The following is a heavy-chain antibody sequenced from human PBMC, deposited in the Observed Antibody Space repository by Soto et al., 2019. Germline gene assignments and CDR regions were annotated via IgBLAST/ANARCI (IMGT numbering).Heavy chain of an antibody. CDR2: ISYDGSNK. CDR3: ARDGAYGITGTSFDY. D-gene: IGHD1-7*01. J-gene: IGHJ4*02. V-gene: IGHV3-30-3*01. Sequence: QVQLVESGGGVVQPGRSLRLSCAASGFTFSSYAMHWVRQAPGKGLEWVAVISYDGSNKYYADSVKGRFTISRDNSKNTLYLQMNSLRAEDTAVYYCARDGAYGITGTSFDYWGQGTLVTVSS. CDR1: GFTFSSYA.